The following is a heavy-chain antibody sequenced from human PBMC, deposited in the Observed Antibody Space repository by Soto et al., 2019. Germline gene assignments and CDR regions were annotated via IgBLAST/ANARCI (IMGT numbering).Heavy chain of an antibody. CDR1: GGSISSYY. V-gene: IGHV4-59*01. Sequence: NPSETLSLTCTVSGGSISSYYWSWIRQPPGKGLEWIGYIYYSGSTNYNPSLKSRVTISVDTSKNQFSLKLSSVTAADTAVYYCARGGDCSGGSCYKNWFDPWGQGTLVTVSS. J-gene: IGHJ5*02. CDR3: ARGGDCSGGSCYKNWFDP. D-gene: IGHD2-15*01. CDR2: IYYSGST.